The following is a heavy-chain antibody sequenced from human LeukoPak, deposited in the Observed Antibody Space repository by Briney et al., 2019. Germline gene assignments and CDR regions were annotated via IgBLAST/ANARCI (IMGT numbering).Heavy chain of an antibody. D-gene: IGHD3-10*02. V-gene: IGHV3-23*01. CDR1: GFTFSTYA. Sequence: GGSLRLSCAASGFTFSTYAMNWVRQAPGKGLEWVSAISGSGGSTYYADSVKGRFTISRDNSKNTLYLQMNSLRAEDTAVYYCAGSVRGVAFDIWGQGTMVTVSS. CDR3: AGSVRGVAFDI. CDR2: ISGSGGST. J-gene: IGHJ3*02.